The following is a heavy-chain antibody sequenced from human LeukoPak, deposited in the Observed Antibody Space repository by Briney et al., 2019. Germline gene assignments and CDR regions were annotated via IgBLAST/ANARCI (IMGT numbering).Heavy chain of an antibody. J-gene: IGHJ4*02. CDR2: INHSGST. D-gene: IGHD1-26*01. CDR1: GGSFSGYY. CDR3: ARPVGATYFGY. V-gene: IGHV4-34*01. Sequence: SETLSLTCAVYGGSFSGYYWSWIRQPPGKGLEWIGEINHSGSTNYNPSLKSRVTISVDTSKNQFSLKLSSVTAADTAVYYCARPVGATYFGYWGQGTLVTVSS.